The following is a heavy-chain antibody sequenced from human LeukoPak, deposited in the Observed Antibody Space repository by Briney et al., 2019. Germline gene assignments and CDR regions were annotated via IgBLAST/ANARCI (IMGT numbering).Heavy chain of an antibody. CDR2: IYYSGST. CDR1: GGSISSSSYY. D-gene: IGHD6-6*01. CDR3: ASHYSSSPLDS. J-gene: IGHJ4*02. V-gene: IGHV4-39*01. Sequence: SETLYLTCTVSGGSISSSSYYRGWIRQPPGKGLEWIGSIYYSGSTYYNPSLKSRVTISVDTSKNQFSLKLSSVTAADTAVYYCASHYSSSPLDSWGQGTLVTVTS.